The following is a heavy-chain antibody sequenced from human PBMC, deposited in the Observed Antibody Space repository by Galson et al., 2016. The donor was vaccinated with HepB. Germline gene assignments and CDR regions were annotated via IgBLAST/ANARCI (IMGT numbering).Heavy chain of an antibody. D-gene: IGHD6-19*01. CDR1: GFTFNNYG. CDR2: ISGSGGST. CDR3: AKPYTSGWLTSFDH. Sequence: SLRLSCAASGFTFNNYGMTWVRQAPGKGLEWVSAISGSGGSTYYADSVKGRFTISRDNSKSTLYLEMNSLRTEDTAIYYCAKPYTSGWLTSFDHWGQGTLVSVSS. V-gene: IGHV3-23*01. J-gene: IGHJ4*02.